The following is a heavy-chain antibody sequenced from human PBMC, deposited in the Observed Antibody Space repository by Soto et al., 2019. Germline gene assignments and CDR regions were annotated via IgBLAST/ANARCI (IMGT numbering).Heavy chain of an antibody. CDR3: ARARKGPFAY. CDR2: IYYSGST. V-gene: IGHV4-59*01. J-gene: IGHJ4*02. Sequence: QVQLQESGPGLVKPSETLSLTCTVSGGAISSYYWSWIRQPPGKGLEWIGYIYYSGSTNYNPSLKSRVTISVDASKNQFSLKLSSVTAADAAVYYCARARKGPFAYWGRGTLVTVSS. CDR1: GGAISSYY.